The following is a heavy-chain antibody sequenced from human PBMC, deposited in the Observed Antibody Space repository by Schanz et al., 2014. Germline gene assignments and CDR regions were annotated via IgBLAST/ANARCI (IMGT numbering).Heavy chain of an antibody. Sequence: EVQLLESGGTVVQPGGSLRVSCAASGFVFRTFAMYWVRQAPGKGLQWVSLIYSGGDTNYAGSVKGRFTISRDGSKNTLYLQMNSLRAEDTAVYYCARKTDSSGTGDYWGQGILVTVSS. J-gene: IGHJ4*02. CDR2: IYSGGDT. D-gene: IGHD6-19*01. CDR3: ARKTDSSGTGDY. V-gene: IGHV3-66*01. CDR1: GFVFRTFA.